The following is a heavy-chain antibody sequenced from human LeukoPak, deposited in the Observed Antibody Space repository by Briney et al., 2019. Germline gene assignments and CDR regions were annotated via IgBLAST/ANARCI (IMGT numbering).Heavy chain of an antibody. CDR2: IKQDGSEK. J-gene: IGHJ4*02. D-gene: IGHD2-2*01. CDR1: GFTFNNYW. Sequence: GGSLRLSCAASGFTFNNYWMNWVRQAPGKGLEWVANIKQDGSEKYYVDSVKGRFTISRDNAKNSLYPQMNSLRAEDTAVYYCARDLGYFTSTSHYFRYDYWGQGTLVTVSS. V-gene: IGHV3-7*03. CDR3: ARDLGYFTSTSHYFRYDY.